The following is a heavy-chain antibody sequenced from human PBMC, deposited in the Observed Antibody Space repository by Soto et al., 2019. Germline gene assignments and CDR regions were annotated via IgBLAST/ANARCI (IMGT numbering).Heavy chain of an antibody. J-gene: IGHJ3*02. V-gene: IGHV3-48*03. Sequence: GSLRLSCAASGFTFSSYEMNWVRQAPGKGLEWVSYISSSGSTIYYADSVKGRFTISRDNAKNSLHLQMNSLRAEDTAVYYCARDQGDVVVAATGAFDIWGQGTMVTVSS. CDR1: GFTFSSYE. CDR3: ARDQGDVVVAATGAFDI. CDR2: ISSSGSTI. D-gene: IGHD2-15*01.